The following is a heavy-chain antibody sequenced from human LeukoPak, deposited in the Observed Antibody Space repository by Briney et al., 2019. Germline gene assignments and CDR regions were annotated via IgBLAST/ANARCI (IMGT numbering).Heavy chain of an antibody. V-gene: IGHV3-74*01. CDR3: AKDLGGYCSGGSCYWGHAFDI. J-gene: IGHJ3*02. CDR1: GFTFSSYW. Sequence: GGSLRLSCAASGFTFSSYWMHWVRQAPGKGLVWVSRINTDGSSTSYADSVKGRFTISRDNAKNTLYLQMNSLRAEDTAVYYCAKDLGGYCSGGSCYWGHAFDIWGQGTMVTVSS. D-gene: IGHD2-15*01. CDR2: INTDGSST.